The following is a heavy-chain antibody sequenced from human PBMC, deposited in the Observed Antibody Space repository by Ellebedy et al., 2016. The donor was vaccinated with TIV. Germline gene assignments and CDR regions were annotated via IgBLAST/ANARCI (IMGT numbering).Heavy chain of an antibody. CDR3: ARDPVGVGPAFDI. J-gene: IGHJ3*02. Sequence: GESLKISCAASGLTFSSHAMSWVRQAPGKGLEWVSSIRGSGDNTYYADSVKGRFTISRDNSKNTLSLQMNSLRAEDTAVYYCARDPVGVGPAFDIWGQGTIVTVSS. CDR1: GLTFSSHA. CDR2: IRGSGDNT. V-gene: IGHV3-23*01. D-gene: IGHD4-23*01.